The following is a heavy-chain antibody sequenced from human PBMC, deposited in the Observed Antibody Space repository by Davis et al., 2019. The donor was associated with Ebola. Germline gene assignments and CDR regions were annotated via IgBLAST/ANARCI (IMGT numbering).Heavy chain of an antibody. V-gene: IGHV3-64*04. CDR3: ARVSCSGGSCYYYYGMDV. D-gene: IGHD2-15*01. CDR2: ISSNGGST. J-gene: IGHJ6*02. CDR1: GFTFSSYA. Sequence: GESLKISCSASGFTFSSYAMHWVRQAPGKGLEYVSAISSNGGSTYYADSVKGRFTISRDNSKNTLYLQMNSLRAEDTAVYYCARVSCSGGSCYYYYGMDVWGQGTTVTVSS.